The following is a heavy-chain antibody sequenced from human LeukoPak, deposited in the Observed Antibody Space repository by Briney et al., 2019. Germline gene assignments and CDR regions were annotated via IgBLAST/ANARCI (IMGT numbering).Heavy chain of an antibody. D-gene: IGHD3-3*01. CDR2: FYYSGST. CDR3: ARDRTWGFWSGYPAGFDP. Sequence: SETLSLTCTVSGGSINSSSSYWGWIRQPPGKGLQWIGSFYYSGSTFYNPSLKSRVTISVDTSKNQFSLKLSSVTAADTAVYYCARDRTWGFWSGYPAGFDPWGQGTLVTVSS. J-gene: IGHJ5*02. CDR1: GGSINSSSSY. V-gene: IGHV4-39*07.